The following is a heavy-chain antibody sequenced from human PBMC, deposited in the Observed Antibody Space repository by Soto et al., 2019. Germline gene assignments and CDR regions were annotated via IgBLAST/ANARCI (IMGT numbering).Heavy chain of an antibody. D-gene: IGHD5-18*01. CDR3: ATGERGYSYGYFDY. J-gene: IGHJ4*02. CDR2: ISGSGGST. CDR1: GFTFSSYA. V-gene: IGHV3-23*01. Sequence: EVQLLESGGGLVQPGGSLRLSCAASGFTFSSYAMSWVRQAPGKGLEWVSAISGSGGSTYYADSVKGRFTISRDNSKNTLYLHMNSLRAEDTAVYYCATGERGYSYGYFDYWGQGPLVTVSS.